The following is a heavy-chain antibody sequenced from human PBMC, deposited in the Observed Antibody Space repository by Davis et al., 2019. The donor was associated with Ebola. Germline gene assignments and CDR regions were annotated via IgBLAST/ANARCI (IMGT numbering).Heavy chain of an antibody. CDR3: ARRLSSAYYYYGMDV. D-gene: IGHD4/OR15-4a*01. CDR2: ISSSGSTI. Sequence: GEFLKISCAASGFTFSDYYMSWIRQAPGKGLEWVSYISSSGSTIYYADSVKGRFTISRDNAKDSLYLQMNDLRAEDTAVYYCARRLSSAYYYYGMDVWGQGTTVTVSS. V-gene: IGHV3-11*01. CDR1: GFTFSDYY. J-gene: IGHJ6*02.